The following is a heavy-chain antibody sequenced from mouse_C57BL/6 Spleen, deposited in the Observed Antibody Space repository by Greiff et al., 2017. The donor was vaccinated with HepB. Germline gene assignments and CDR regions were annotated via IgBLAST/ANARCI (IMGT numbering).Heavy chain of an antibody. J-gene: IGHJ3*01. CDR3: ARSYYYGSGDWFAY. CDR1: GYTFTSYW. CDR2: IHPNSGST. V-gene: IGHV1-64*01. Sequence: VQLQQPGAELVKPGASVKLSCKASGYTFTSYWMHWVKQRPGQGLEWIGMIHPNSGSTNYNEKFKSKATLTVDKSSSTAYMQLSSLTSEDSAVYYCARSYYYGSGDWFAYWGQGTLVTVSA. D-gene: IGHD1-1*01.